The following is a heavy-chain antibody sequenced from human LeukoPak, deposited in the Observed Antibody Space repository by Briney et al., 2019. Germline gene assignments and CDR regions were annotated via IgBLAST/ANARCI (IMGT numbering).Heavy chain of an antibody. V-gene: IGHV4-59*08. CDR1: GGSISSYY. CDR3: ARFRIAAREIDY. CDR2: IYYSGST. J-gene: IGHJ4*02. Sequence: SETLSPTCTVSGGSISSYYWSWIRQPPGKGLEWIGYIYYSGSTNYNPSLKSRVTISVDTSKNQFSLKLSSVTAADTAVYYCARFRIAAREIDYWGQGTLVTVSS. D-gene: IGHD6-6*01.